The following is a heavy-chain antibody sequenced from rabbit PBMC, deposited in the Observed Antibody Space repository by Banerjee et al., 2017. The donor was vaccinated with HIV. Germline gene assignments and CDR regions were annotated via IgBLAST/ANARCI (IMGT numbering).Heavy chain of an antibody. Sequence: QEQLVESRGGLVQPGGSLKLSCKASGFDFSSYGVSWVRQAPGKGLEWIGYIDPIFGITYYASWVNGRFTISSHNAQNTLYLQLNSLTAADTATYFCVRVRTATTMTIPKYYFNLWGPGTLVTVS. CDR3: VRVRTATTMTIPKYYFNL. V-gene: IGHV1S47*01. CDR2: IDPIFGIT. J-gene: IGHJ4*01. CDR1: GFDFSSYG. D-gene: IGHD2-1*01.